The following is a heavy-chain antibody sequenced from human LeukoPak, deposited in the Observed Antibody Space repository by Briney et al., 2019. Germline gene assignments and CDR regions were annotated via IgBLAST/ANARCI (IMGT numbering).Heavy chain of an antibody. D-gene: IGHD3-10*01. CDR2: ISSSSSYI. CDR3: ARDSYYYGSGSWPYYFDY. V-gene: IGHV3-21*01. J-gene: IGHJ4*02. Sequence: GGSLRLSCAASGFTFSSYSMNWVRQAPGKGLEWVSSISSSSSYIYYADSVKGRFTISRDNAKNSLYLQMNSLRAEDTAVYYCARDSYYYGSGSWPYYFDYWGQGTLVTVSS. CDR1: GFTFSSYS.